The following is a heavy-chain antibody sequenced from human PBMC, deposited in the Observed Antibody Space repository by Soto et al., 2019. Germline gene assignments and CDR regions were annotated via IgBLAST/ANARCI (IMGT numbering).Heavy chain of an antibody. CDR2: IYYSGST. CDR1: GVSISSGDYY. J-gene: IGHJ4*02. CDR3: VKDRLRHCTSSSCYLLDY. D-gene: IGHD2-2*01. V-gene: IGHV4-30-4*01. Sequence: SETLSLTCPFSGVSISSGDYYWSWLRQPPGKGLEWIGYIYYSGSTYYNPSLKSRVTISVDTSKNQLSLKLSSVTAADTAVYYCVKDRLRHCTSSSCYLLDYWGQGTPVTVSS.